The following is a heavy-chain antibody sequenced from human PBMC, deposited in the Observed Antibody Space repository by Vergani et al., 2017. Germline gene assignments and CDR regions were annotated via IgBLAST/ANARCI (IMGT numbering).Heavy chain of an antibody. Sequence: QVQLQESGPGLVKPSQTLSLTCTVSGGSISSGSYYWSWIRQPAGKGLEWIGRIYTSGSTNYNPSLKSRVTISVDTSKNQFSLKLSSVTAADTAVYYCARALGRRPFYYYYGMDVWGQGTTVTVSS. CDR1: GGSISSGSYY. CDR3: ARALGRRPFYYYYGMDV. CDR2: IYTSGST. J-gene: IGHJ6*02. V-gene: IGHV4-61*02.